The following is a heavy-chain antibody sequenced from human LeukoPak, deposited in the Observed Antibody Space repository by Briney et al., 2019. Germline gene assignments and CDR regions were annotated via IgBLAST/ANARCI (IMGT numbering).Heavy chain of an antibody. V-gene: IGHV1-69*06. Sequence: SVKVSCKASGYTFTGYYMHWVRQAPGQGLEWMGGIIPIFGTANYAQKFQGRVTITADKSTSTAYMELSSLRSEDTAVYYCARVDYDILTGDYYYYMDVWGKGTTVTISS. J-gene: IGHJ6*03. CDR2: IIPIFGTA. CDR1: GYTFTGYY. D-gene: IGHD3-9*01. CDR3: ARVDYDILTGDYYYYMDV.